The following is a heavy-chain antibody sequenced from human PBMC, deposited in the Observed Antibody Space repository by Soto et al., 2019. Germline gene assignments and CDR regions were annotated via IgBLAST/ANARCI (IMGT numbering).Heavy chain of an antibody. Sequence: PGESLKISCKGSGYSFTSYWIGWARQMPGKGLEWMGIIYPGDSDTRYSPSFQGQVTISADKSISTAYLQWSSLKASDTAMYYCARPSRGGDYYYYGMDVWGQGTTVTVSS. J-gene: IGHJ6*02. CDR2: IYPGDSDT. CDR1: GYSFTSYW. V-gene: IGHV5-51*01. CDR3: ARPSRGGDYYYYGMDV.